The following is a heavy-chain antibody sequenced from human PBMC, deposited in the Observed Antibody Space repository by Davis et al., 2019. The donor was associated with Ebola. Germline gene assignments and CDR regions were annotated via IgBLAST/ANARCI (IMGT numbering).Heavy chain of an antibody. CDR1: GFTFSSYA. CDR2: ISYDGSNK. D-gene: IGHD3-3*01. CDR3: ARDPTRTYYDFWSGSSDYYYGMDV. Sequence: PGGSLRLSCAASGFTFSSYAMHWVRQAPGKGLEWVAVISYDGSNKYYVDSVKGRFTISRDNSKNTLYLQMNSLRAEDTAVYYCARDPTRTYYDFWSGSSDYYYGMDVWGQGTTVTVSS. V-gene: IGHV3-30-3*01. J-gene: IGHJ6*02.